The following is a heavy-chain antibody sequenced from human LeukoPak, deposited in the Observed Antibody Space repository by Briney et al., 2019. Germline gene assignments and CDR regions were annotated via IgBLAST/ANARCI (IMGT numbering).Heavy chain of an antibody. Sequence: GESLKIPCKGSGYRFTDYWIGWVRQMPGKGLEWMGIISPDDSDTRYSPSFQGQVTISADESISTAYLQWSSLKASDTAMYYCARYRGDYVSLPSPFDFWGQGTLVTVSS. CDR3: ARYRGDYVSLPSPFDF. J-gene: IGHJ4*02. V-gene: IGHV5-51*01. CDR2: ISPDDSDT. CDR1: GYRFTDYW. D-gene: IGHD4-17*01.